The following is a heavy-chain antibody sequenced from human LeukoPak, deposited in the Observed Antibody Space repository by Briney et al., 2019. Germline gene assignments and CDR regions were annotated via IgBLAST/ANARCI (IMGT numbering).Heavy chain of an antibody. Sequence: PSETLSLTCTVSGGSISSYYWSWIRQPAGKGLEWIGRIYTSGSTNYNPSLKSRVTMSVDTSKNQFSLKLSSVTAADTAVYYCARGYYYGSGSLTTHYYFDYWGQGTLDTVSS. CDR3: ARGYYYGSGSLTTHYYFDY. D-gene: IGHD3-10*01. V-gene: IGHV4-4*07. CDR2: IYTSGST. J-gene: IGHJ4*02. CDR1: GGSISSYY.